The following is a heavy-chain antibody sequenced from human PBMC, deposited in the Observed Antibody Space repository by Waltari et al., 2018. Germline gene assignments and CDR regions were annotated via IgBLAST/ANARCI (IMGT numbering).Heavy chain of an antibody. CDR2: ISGSGGST. D-gene: IGHD4-17*01. CDR1: GFIFRSYA. CDR3: AKPTTVTKRGYYFDY. Sequence: EVQLLESGGGLVQPGGSLRLSCAASGFIFRSYAISWVRQAPGKGVGWCSAISGSGGSTYEADSVKGRFTISRDNAKNTLYLQMNSLRAEDTAVYYCAKPTTVTKRGYYFDYWGQGTLVTVSS. V-gene: IGHV3-23*01. J-gene: IGHJ4*02.